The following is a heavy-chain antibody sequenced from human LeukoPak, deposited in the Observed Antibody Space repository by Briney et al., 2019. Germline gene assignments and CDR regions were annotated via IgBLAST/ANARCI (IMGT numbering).Heavy chain of an antibody. CDR3: ATGTTTVLAYGMDV. Sequence: ASVKVSCKASGYTFTSYYMHWVRQAPGQGLEWMGIINPSSGSTSYAQKFQGRVTMTEDTSTDTAYMELSSLRSEDTAVYYCATGTTTVLAYGMDVWGQGTTVTVSS. J-gene: IGHJ6*02. CDR2: INPSSGST. V-gene: IGHV1-46*01. CDR1: GYTFTSYY. D-gene: IGHD4-11*01.